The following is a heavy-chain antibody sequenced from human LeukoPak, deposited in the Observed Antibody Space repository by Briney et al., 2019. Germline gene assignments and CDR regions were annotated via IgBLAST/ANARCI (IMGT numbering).Heavy chain of an antibody. V-gene: IGHV1-8*01. CDR2: MNPNSGNT. J-gene: IGHJ4*02. CDR3: AGAGFRTHPLY. CDR1: GYTFSNYD. D-gene: IGHD2-2*01. Sequence: ASVKVSCKASGYTFSNYDINWVRQATGQGLEWMGWMNPNSGNTGYAQKFQGRVTMTRNTSISSAYMEVSSLRSEDTAVYYCAGAGFRTHPLYWGQGTLVTVSS.